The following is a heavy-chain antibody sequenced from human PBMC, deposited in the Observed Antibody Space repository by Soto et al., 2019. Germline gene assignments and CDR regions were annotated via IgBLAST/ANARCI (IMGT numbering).Heavy chain of an antibody. Sequence: EVQLVQSGAEVKKPGESLKISCKGFGYTFSSFWIGWVRQTPGKGLEWMGIIYPGDSEIKFGPSFQGHVTISADKSVGTAYLQWSSLTASDTAIYYCVRRGAGSSCWLFFDNWSQGTLVTVSS. CDR3: VRRGAGSSCWLFFDN. J-gene: IGHJ4*02. D-gene: IGHD6-19*01. CDR1: GYTFSSFW. CDR2: IYPGDSEI. V-gene: IGHV5-51*03.